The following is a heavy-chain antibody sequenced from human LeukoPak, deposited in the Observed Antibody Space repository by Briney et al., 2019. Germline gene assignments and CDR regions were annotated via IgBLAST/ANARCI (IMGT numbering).Heavy chain of an antibody. CDR2: ISRNSGSI. D-gene: IGHD6-19*01. CDR3: AAGTEYGMDV. Sequence: GGSLRLSCAASGFTFDDYAMHWVRQAPGKGLEWVSGISRNSGSIGYADSVKGRFTISRDNAKNSLYLQMNSLRAEDTALYYCAAGTEYGMDVWGQGTTVTVSS. CDR1: GFTFDDYA. V-gene: IGHV3-9*01. J-gene: IGHJ6*02.